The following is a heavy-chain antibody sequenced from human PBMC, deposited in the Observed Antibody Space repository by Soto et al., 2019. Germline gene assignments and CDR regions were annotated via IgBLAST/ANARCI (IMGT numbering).Heavy chain of an antibody. V-gene: IGHV3-23*01. Sequence: PGGSLRLSCAASGFTFSNYAISWVRQAPGKGLEWVSSISGSGGSTYYADSVKGRFTISRDNSKNTLYLQMNSLRAEDTAVYYCAKVGVFSFDYLNYNAMDVGGQGTTVSLSS. CDR1: GFTFSNYA. J-gene: IGHJ6*02. CDR3: AKVGVFSFDYLNYNAMDV. CDR2: ISGSGGST. D-gene: IGHD5-18*01.